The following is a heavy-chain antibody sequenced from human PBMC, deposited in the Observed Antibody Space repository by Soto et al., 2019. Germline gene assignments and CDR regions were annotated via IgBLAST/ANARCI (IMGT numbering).Heavy chain of an antibody. CDR2: IYYSGST. D-gene: IGHD2-2*01. J-gene: IGHJ4*02. CDR1: GGSISSGGYY. Sequence: TLSLTCTVSGGSISSGGYYWGWIRQHPGKGLEWIGYIYYSGSTYYNPSLKSRVTISVDTSKNQFSLKLSSVTAADTAVYYCARGTLGYCISTSCHPFDYWGQGTLVTVSS. V-gene: IGHV4-31*03. CDR3: ARGTLGYCISTSCHPFDY.